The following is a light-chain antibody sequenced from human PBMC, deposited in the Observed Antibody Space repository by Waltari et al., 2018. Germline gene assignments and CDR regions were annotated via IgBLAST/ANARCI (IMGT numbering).Light chain of an antibody. CDR3: QQYYTNPIT. CDR2: WSS. Sequence: DIVMTQSPDSLAVSLGERATINCKSGQSILYNFNSKNYVAWYQQKPGQPPKLLISWSSIRESGVPDRFSGSGSGTDFALTISSLQAEDVAVYYCQQYYTNPITFGPGTKLEIK. V-gene: IGKV4-1*01. J-gene: IGKJ3*01. CDR1: QSILYNFNSKNY.